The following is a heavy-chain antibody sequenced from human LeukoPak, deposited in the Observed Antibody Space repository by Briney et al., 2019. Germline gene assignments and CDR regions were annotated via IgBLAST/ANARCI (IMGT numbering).Heavy chain of an antibody. V-gene: IGHV3-7*04. CDR2: IKKDGSET. Sequence: GGSLRLSCAASGLTFNTYWKNWVRQAPGKGPEWVANIKKDGSETKYVESVKGRFTISRENAKNSGYLEMNSLRVEDTAVYYCVGGVGWLSVYWGHGTLVTVSS. CDR3: VGGVGWLSVY. D-gene: IGHD6-19*01. J-gene: IGHJ4*01. CDR1: GLTFNTYW.